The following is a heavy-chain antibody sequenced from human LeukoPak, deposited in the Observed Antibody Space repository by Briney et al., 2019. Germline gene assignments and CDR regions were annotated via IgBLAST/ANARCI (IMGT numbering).Heavy chain of an antibody. CDR2: INHSGST. CDR3: ARVGYYYYGMDV. D-gene: IGHD3-10*01. Sequence: SETLSLTCAVYGGSFSGYYWSWIRQPPGKGLEWIGEINHSGSTNYNPSLKSRVTISVDTSKNQFSLKLSSVTAADTAVYYCARVGYYYYGMDVWGQGTTVTVSS. J-gene: IGHJ6*02. V-gene: IGHV4-34*01. CDR1: GGSFSGYY.